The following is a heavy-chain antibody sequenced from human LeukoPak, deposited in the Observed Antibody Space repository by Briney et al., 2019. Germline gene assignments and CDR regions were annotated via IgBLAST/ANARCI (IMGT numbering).Heavy chain of an antibody. CDR2: TYYGFKWYN. CDR1: GDSVSSNSAA. J-gene: IGHJ4*02. Sequence: SQTLSLTCAISGDSVSSNSAAWNWIRQSPSRGLEWLGRTYYGFKWYNDYAVSVKSRITINPDTSKNQFSLQLNSVTPEDSAFYYCARSRAYGSGGPFEFWGQGTLVTVSS. D-gene: IGHD2-15*01. CDR3: ARSRAYGSGGPFEF. V-gene: IGHV6-1*01.